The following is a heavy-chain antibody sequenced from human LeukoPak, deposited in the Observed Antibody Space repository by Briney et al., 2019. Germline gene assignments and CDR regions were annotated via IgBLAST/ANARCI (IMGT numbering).Heavy chain of an antibody. D-gene: IGHD4-17*01. CDR1: AFSFRKFA. Sequence: GGSLRLSCAASAFSFRKFALIWVRQAPGNGLEWVSAITANGGYTLYADAVKGRFTVSKDNSKNTLYLQINSLRPEDTAMYYCDKDPKGDYIGAFDFWREETMVTVSS. J-gene: IGHJ3*01. CDR3: DKDPKGDYIGAFDF. CDR2: ITANGGYT. V-gene: IGHV3-23*01.